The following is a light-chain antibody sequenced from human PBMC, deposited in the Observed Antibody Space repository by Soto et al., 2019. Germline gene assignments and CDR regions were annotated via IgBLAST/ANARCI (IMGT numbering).Light chain of an antibody. V-gene: IGLV3-9*01. J-gene: IGLJ2*01. CDR1: NTGSKN. CDR3: QVWDSSTVV. Sequence: SSELTQPLSVSVALGQTARITCGGNNTGSKNVHWYQQKSGQAPVLVIYRDSNRPSGIPERFSVSNSGNTATLTISRAQAGDEADYYCQVWDSSTVVFGGGTKLTVL. CDR2: RDS.